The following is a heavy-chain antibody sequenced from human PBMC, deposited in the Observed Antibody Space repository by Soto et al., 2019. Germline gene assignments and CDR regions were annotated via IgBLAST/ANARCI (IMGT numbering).Heavy chain of an antibody. Sequence: GGSLRLSCTASGFTFSSYAMHWVRQAPGKGLEWVAVISYDGSNKYYADSAKGRFTISRDNSKNTLYLQMNSLRAEDTAVYYCAXDGEFEYSSSSVGGFDYWGQGTLVTVSS. J-gene: IGHJ4*02. D-gene: IGHD6-6*01. CDR2: ISYDGSNK. CDR1: GFTFSSYA. V-gene: IGHV3-30-3*01. CDR3: AXDGEFEYSSSSVGGFDY.